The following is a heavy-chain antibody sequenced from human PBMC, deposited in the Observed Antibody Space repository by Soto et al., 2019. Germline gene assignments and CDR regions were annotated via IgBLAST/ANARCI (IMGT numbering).Heavy chain of an antibody. Sequence: GGSLRLSCVASEVTFASYDMDWVRQAPGKGLEWVSVIGGRGNSAYYADSVQGRFTISRDNSKNTLSLQMSSLTADDTAIYYCVREGRGSFDFWGRGTMVTVSS. J-gene: IGHJ3*01. CDR2: IGGRGNSA. CDR1: EVTFASYD. D-gene: IGHD5-12*01. V-gene: IGHV3-23*01. CDR3: VREGRGSFDF.